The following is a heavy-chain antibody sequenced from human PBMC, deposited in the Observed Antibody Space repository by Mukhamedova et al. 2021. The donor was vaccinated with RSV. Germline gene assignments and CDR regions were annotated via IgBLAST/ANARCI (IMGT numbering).Heavy chain of an antibody. D-gene: IGHD3-22*01. V-gene: IGHV4-61*02. CDR2: FYTSGNT. CDR3: ARASSGYYYEAFDI. J-gene: IGHJ3*02. Sequence: IRLPAGKGLEWIGRFYTSGNTNYNPSLKSRGTISVDTSNNQFSLNLSSLTAADTALYHCARASSGYYYEAFDIWGQGTMVTVSS.